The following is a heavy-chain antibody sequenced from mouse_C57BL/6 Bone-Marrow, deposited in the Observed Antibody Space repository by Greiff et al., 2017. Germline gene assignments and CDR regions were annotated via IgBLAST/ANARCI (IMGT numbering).Heavy chain of an antibody. V-gene: IGHV5-9-1*02. Sequence: EVKLEESGAGLVKPGASVKLSCTASGFTFSSYAMSWVRQRPEQRLEWIACISPGGGYTYYADNFKGRSTMSRDTASNTAYLQLSSLKSEDTAMYYCTRGDYGGSFDYWGQGTTLTVSS. J-gene: IGHJ2*01. CDR1: GFTFSSYA. CDR3: TRGDYGGSFDY. D-gene: IGHD2-13*01. CDR2: ISPGGGYT.